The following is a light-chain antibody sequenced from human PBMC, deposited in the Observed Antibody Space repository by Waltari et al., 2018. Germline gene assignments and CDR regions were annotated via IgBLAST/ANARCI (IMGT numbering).Light chain of an antibody. Sequence: EIVMTQSPATLSVSPGERATLSCRASPSVSSNLAWYQQKPGQAPRLLLYGASTRATGIPARFSGSGSGTEFTLTISSLQSEDFAVYSCQQYNNWPGTFGQGTKVEIK. CDR2: GAS. J-gene: IGKJ1*01. CDR3: QQYNNWPGT. CDR1: PSVSSN. V-gene: IGKV3-15*01.